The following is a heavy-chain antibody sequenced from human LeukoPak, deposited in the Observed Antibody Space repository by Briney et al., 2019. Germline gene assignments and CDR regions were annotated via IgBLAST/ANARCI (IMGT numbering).Heavy chain of an antibody. V-gene: IGHV1-69*04. CDR3: ARASLTTVVTYYFDY. CDR2: IIPILGIA. CDR1: GGTFSSYA. Sequence: SVKVSCKASGGTFSSYAISWVRQAPGQGLEWMGRIIPILGIANYAQKFQGGVTITADKSTSTAYMELSSLRSEDTAVYYCARASLTTVVTYYFDYWGQGTLVTVSS. J-gene: IGHJ4*02. D-gene: IGHD4-23*01.